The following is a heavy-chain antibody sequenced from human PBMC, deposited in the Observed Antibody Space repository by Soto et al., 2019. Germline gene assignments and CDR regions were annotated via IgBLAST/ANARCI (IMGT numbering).Heavy chain of an antibody. Sequence: GASVKVSCKASGYTFTSYGISWVRQAPGQGLEWMGWISAYNGNTNYAQKLQGRVTMTTDTSTSTAYMELRSLRSDDTAVYYCARDRPDYDILTGSRDRDGSDAFDIWGQGTMVTVSS. CDR3: ARDRPDYDILTGSRDRDGSDAFDI. D-gene: IGHD3-9*01. J-gene: IGHJ3*02. CDR2: ISAYNGNT. V-gene: IGHV1-18*01. CDR1: GYTFTSYG.